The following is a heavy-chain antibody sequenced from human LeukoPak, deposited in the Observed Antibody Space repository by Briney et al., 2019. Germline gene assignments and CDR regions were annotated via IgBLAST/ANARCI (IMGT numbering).Heavy chain of an antibody. CDR2: INHCGST. J-gene: IGHJ4*02. CDR3: ARGRDYYDSSGYYLSFDY. V-gene: IGHV4-34*01. CDR1: GGSFSGYY. D-gene: IGHD3-22*01. Sequence: SETLSLTSAVYGGSFSGYYWSWIRQPPGKGLEWIGEINHCGSTNYNPSLKSRVTISVDTSKNQFSLKLSSVTAADTAVYYCARGRDYYDSSGYYLSFDYWGQGTLVTVSS.